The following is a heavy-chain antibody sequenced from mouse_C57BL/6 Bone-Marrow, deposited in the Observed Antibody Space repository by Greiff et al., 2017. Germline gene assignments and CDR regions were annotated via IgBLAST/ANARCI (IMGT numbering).Heavy chain of an antibody. D-gene: IGHD1-1*02. Sequence: QVQLQQPGAELVRPGTSVKLSCKASGYTFTSYWMHWVKQRPGQGLEWIGVIDPSDSYTNYNQKFKGKATLTVDTSSSTAYMQLSSLTSEDSAVYYCARERNYDFYAMDYWGQGTSVTVSS. V-gene: IGHV1-59*01. J-gene: IGHJ4*01. CDR3: ARERNYDFYAMDY. CDR2: IDPSDSYT. CDR1: GYTFTSYW.